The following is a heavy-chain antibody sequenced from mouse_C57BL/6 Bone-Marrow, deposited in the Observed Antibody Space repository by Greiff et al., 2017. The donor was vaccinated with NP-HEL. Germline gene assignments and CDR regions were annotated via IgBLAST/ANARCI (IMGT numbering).Heavy chain of an antibody. D-gene: IGHD4-1*01. J-gene: IGHJ1*03. CDR3: ARWDPGRWYFEV. CDR2: IDPEDGET. CDR1: GFNIKDYY. V-gene: IGHV14-2*01. Sequence: EVKLVESGAELVKPGASVKLSCTASGFNIKDYYMHWVKQRTEQGLEWIGRIDPEDGETKYAPKFQGKATITADTSSNTAYLQLSSLTSEDTAVYYCARWDPGRWYFEVWGTGTTVTVSS.